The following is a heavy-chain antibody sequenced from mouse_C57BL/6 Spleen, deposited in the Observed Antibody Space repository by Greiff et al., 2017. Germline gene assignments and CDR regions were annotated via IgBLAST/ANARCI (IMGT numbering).Heavy chain of an antibody. V-gene: IGHV10-1*01. J-gene: IGHJ1*03. CDR1: GFSFNTYA. CDR2: IRSKSNNYAT. CDR3: VRQSYPYWYFEV. D-gene: IGHD1-1*01. Sequence: EVQRVESGGGLVQPKGSLKLSCAASGFSFNTYAMNWVRQTPGKGLEWVARIRSKSNNYATYYADSVKDRFTISRDDSESMLYLQMNNLKTEDTAMYYCVRQSYPYWYFEVWGTGTTVTVAS.